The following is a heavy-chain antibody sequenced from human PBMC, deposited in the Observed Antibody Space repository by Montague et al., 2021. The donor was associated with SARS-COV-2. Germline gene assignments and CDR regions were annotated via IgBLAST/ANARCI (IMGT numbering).Heavy chain of an antibody. V-gene: IGHV4-39*02. CDR2: IYDSGST. CDR1: GGSISSSNYY. D-gene: IGHD6-6*01. Sequence: SETLSLTCTVSGGSISSSNYYWDWIRQPPGKGLEWIGSIYDSGSTYYNPSLKSRVTISVDTSKNHFSLKLSSVTAADTAVYYCARGREYSSSAGFDYWGQGALVTVSS. CDR3: ARGREYSSSAGFDY. J-gene: IGHJ4*02.